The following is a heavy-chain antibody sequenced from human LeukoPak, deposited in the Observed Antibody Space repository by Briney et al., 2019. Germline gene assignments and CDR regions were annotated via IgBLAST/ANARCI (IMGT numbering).Heavy chain of an antibody. CDR2: TYYSGVT. Sequence: SETLSLTCIVSGDSLTSNNYFWGWIRQSPGKGLEWLGSTYYSGVTYYSPSFKSRVTMSLDTSNNQFSLRLNSVTAADTAVYYCARRSFCAGDCLCLDYWGQGILVTVSS. V-gene: IGHV4-39*01. CDR3: ARRSFCAGDCLCLDY. J-gene: IGHJ4*02. CDR1: GDSLTSNNYF. D-gene: IGHD2-21*02.